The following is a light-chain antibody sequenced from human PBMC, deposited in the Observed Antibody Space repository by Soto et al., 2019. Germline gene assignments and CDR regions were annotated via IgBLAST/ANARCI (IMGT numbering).Light chain of an antibody. J-gene: IGKJ3*01. CDR3: QHYYSTPPA. CDR2: WAS. V-gene: IGKV4-1*01. Sequence: DIVMTQSPDSLAVSLGERATINCKSSQTILYSSTNKNYLAWYQQKPGQPPKLLISWASTRESGVPDRFSGSGSGTDFTLTISSLQAEDVAVYYCQHYYSTPPAFGPGTKVDIK. CDR1: QTILYSSTNKNY.